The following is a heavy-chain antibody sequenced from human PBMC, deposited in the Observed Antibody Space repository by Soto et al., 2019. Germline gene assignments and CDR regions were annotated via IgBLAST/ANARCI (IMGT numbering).Heavy chain of an antibody. J-gene: IGHJ4*02. CDR1: GFAFSSYW. D-gene: IGHD5-18*01. CDR2: IDPYETGI. Sequence: GESLKISCAASGFAFSSYWMHWVRQAPGKGLVWVSRIDPYETGINYADSVKGRFTISRDNAKNTPYLQMNSLRAEDTAVFYCGRGGSDSPMAPGYWGQGTLVTVS. CDR3: GRGGSDSPMAPGY. V-gene: IGHV3-74*01.